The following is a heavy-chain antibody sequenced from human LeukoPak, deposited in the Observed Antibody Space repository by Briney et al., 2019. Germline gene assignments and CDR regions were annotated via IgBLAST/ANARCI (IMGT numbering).Heavy chain of an antibody. D-gene: IGHD3-10*01. V-gene: IGHV1-2*02. CDR3: ARGALGYYGSGSYIWFDP. J-gene: IGHJ5*02. Sequence: ASVTVSCTASGYTFTGHYIHWVRQAPGQGLEWMGWINPDSGDTDYAQKFQGRVTVTRDTSISTAYMELSRLRSDDTAVYYCARGALGYYGSGSYIWFDPWGHGTLVTVSS. CDR1: GYTFTGHY. CDR2: INPDSGDT.